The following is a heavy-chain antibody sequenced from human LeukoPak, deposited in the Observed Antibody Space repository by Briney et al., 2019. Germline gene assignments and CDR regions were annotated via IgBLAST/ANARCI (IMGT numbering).Heavy chain of an antibody. CDR3: ARGRKYTSGYRVTELGSGYSDY. CDR1: GGSFSGYY. D-gene: IGHD5-18*01. J-gene: IGHJ4*02. V-gene: IGHV4-34*01. Sequence: SETLSLTCVVYGGSFSGYYWSWIRQPPGKGLEWIGEINHSGSTNYNPSLKSRVTISVDTSKSHFSLKLSSVTAADTAVYYCARGRKYTSGYRVTELGSGYSDYWGQGTLVTVSS. CDR2: INHSGST.